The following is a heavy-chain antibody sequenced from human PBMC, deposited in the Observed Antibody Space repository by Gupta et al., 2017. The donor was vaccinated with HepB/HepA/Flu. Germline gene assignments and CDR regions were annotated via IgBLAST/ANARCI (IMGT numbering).Heavy chain of an antibody. D-gene: IGHD7-27*01. CDR2: VGGDGATK. CDR3: AREGAWGNWYFDL. Sequence: QVQLVESGGGTVQPGRSLRLSCAASGFNFNRLGMHWVRQAPGKGLEWVSVVGGDGATKFYADHVKGQFTISRDNSMNTLYLQMNSLRVEDTAVYYCAREGAWGNWYFDLWGRGTLVTVSS. J-gene: IGHJ2*01. V-gene: IGHV3-33*08. CDR1: GFNFNRLG.